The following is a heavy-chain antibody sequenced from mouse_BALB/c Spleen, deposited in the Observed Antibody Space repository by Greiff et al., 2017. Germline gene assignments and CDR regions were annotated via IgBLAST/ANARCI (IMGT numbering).Heavy chain of an antibody. CDR3: ALGNYAMDY. Sequence: EVMLVESGAELVKPGASVKLSCTASGFNIKDTYMHWVKQRPEQGLEWIGRIDPANGNTKYDPKFQGKATITADTSSNTAYLQLSSLTSEDTAVYYCALGNYAMDYWGQGTSVTVSS. CDR1: GFNIKDTY. V-gene: IGHV14-3*02. D-gene: IGHD4-1*01. J-gene: IGHJ4*01. CDR2: IDPANGNT.